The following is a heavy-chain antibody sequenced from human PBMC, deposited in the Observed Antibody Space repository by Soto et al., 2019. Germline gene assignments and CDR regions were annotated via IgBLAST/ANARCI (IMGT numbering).Heavy chain of an antibody. CDR1: GYTFTSYD. Sequence: QVQLVQSGAEVKKPGASVKVSCKASGYTFTSYDINWVRQATGQGLEWMGWMNPNSGNTGYAQKFQGRVTMTRNTSMSTAYMELSSLRSEDTAVYYCARWVLVTRYLYYYYGMDVWGQGTTVTVSS. V-gene: IGHV1-8*01. CDR2: MNPNSGNT. D-gene: IGHD4-4*01. CDR3: ARWVLVTRYLYYYYGMDV. J-gene: IGHJ6*02.